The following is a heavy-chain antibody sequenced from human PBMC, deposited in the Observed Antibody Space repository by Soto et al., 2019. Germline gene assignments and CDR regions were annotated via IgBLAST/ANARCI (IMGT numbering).Heavy chain of an antibody. CDR2: INHSGST. CDR1: GGSFSDYY. Sequence: QVHLQQWGAGLVKPSETLSLTCAVYGGSFSDYYWSWIRQSPGKGLEWIGEINHSGSTNYNPSLKSRVTISADTSKNQFSLRLSSVTAADTAVYYCARSPYEPDLWGLGTPVTVSS. J-gene: IGHJ2*01. D-gene: IGHD3-3*01. V-gene: IGHV4-34*01. CDR3: ARSPYEPDL.